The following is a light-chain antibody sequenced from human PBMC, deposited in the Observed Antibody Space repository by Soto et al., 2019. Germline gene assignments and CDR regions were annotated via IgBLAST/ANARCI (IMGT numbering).Light chain of an antibody. CDR2: DVS. V-gene: IGLV2-14*03. CDR1: SSDVGGYSH. CDR3: SSFATTDTPMV. Sequence: QSVLTQPASVSGSPGQSITISCTGTSSDVGGYSHVSWYQQHPGEAPKLMIYDVSPRPSGVSNRFSGSKAADTASLTISGLQAEDEADYYCSSFATTDTPMVFGGGTKLTVL. J-gene: IGLJ2*01.